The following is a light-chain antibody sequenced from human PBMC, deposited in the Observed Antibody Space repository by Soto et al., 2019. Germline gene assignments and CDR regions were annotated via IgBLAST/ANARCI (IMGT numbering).Light chain of an antibody. Sequence: DIQMTQSPSSLSASVGDRVTISCRATQGIGNYLAWYQQKPGKAPQLLIFAASTLQSGVPSRFSGSGSGTDFTLTISNLQPEDVGSYYCQEYNTVPRTFGGGTKVEIK. CDR2: AAS. CDR1: QGIGNY. J-gene: IGKJ4*01. V-gene: IGKV1-27*01. CDR3: QEYNTVPRT.